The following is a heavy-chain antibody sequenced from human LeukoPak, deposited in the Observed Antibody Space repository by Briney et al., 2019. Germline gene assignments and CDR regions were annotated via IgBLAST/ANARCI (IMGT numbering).Heavy chain of an antibody. CDR3: ARETPYYDSRNDAFDI. V-gene: IGHV3-53*01. CDR1: GFTVSSNY. D-gene: IGHD3-22*01. J-gene: IGHJ3*02. Sequence: GGSLRLSCAASGFTVSSNYMSWVRQPPGKGLEWVSVIYTGGSTYYADSVKGRFTISRDNAKNSLYLQMNSLRAEDTALYYCARETPYYDSRNDAFDIWGQGTMVTVSS. CDR2: IYTGGST.